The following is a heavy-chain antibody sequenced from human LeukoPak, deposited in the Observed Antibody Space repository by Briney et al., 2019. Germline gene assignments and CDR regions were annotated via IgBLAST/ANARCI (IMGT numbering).Heavy chain of an antibody. CDR3: GKVGVRGYSTPPRNGFDY. Sequence: GGSLRLSCAASGFTFSSYAMSWVRQAPGKGLEWVSAISGSGGSTYYADSVKGRFTISRDNSKNTLYLQMNSLRAEDTAVYYCGKVGVRGYSTPPRNGFDYWGQGTLVTVSS. V-gene: IGHV3-23*01. J-gene: IGHJ4*02. D-gene: IGHD5-18*01. CDR2: ISGSGGST. CDR1: GFTFSSYA.